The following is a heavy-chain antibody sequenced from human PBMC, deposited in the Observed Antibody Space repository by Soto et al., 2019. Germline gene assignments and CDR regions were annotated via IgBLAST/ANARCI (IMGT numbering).Heavy chain of an antibody. D-gene: IGHD2-15*01. Sequence: QVQLVECGGGVVQPGRSLRLSCAASGFTFSSYAMHWVRQAPGKGLEWVAVMSYDGSNKYYADSVKGRFTISRDNSKNTLYLQMNSLRAEDTAVYYCARFKGCSGGSCYPYFDYWGQGTLVTVSS. V-gene: IGHV3-30-3*01. CDR1: GFTFSSYA. CDR3: ARFKGCSGGSCYPYFDY. J-gene: IGHJ4*02. CDR2: MSYDGSNK.